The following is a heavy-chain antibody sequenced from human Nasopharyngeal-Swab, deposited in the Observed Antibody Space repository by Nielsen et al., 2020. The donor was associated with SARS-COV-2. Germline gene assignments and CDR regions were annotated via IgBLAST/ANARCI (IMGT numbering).Heavy chain of an antibody. CDR3: ARSEALWFGALALDY. Sequence: GESLKISCAASGFTFSSYWMSWVRQAPGKGLEWVANINQDGSEKYYVDSAKGRFTISRDNAKNSLYLQMNSLRAEDTAVYYCARSEALWFGALALDYWGQGTLVTVSS. V-gene: IGHV3-7*01. CDR1: GFTFSSYW. J-gene: IGHJ4*02. D-gene: IGHD3-10*01. CDR2: INQDGSEK.